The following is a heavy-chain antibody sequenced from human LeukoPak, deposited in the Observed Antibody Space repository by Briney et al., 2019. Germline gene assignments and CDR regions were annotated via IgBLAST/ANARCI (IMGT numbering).Heavy chain of an antibody. Sequence: PGRSLRLSCAASGFTFSSYGMHWVRQAPGKGLEWVAVIWYDGSNKYYADSVKGRFTISRDNSKNTLYLQMNSLRAEDTAVYYCAKVESGDEGCFDYWGQGTLVTVSS. CDR2: IWYDGSNK. V-gene: IGHV3-33*06. CDR3: AKVESGDEGCFDY. D-gene: IGHD7-27*01. CDR1: GFTFSSYG. J-gene: IGHJ4*02.